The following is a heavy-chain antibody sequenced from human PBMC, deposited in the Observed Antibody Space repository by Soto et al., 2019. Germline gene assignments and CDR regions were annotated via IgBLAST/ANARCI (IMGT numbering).Heavy chain of an antibody. D-gene: IGHD2-2*01. CDR3: ARDLGSTTHGYYYGMDV. Sequence: PGGSLRLSCAASGFTFSSYSMNWVRQAPGKGLEWVSYISSSSSTMYYADSVKGRFTISRDNAKNSLYLQMNSLRDEDTAVYYCARDLGSTTHGYYYGMDVWGQGTTVTVSS. CDR2: ISSSSSTM. V-gene: IGHV3-48*02. J-gene: IGHJ6*02. CDR1: GFTFSSYS.